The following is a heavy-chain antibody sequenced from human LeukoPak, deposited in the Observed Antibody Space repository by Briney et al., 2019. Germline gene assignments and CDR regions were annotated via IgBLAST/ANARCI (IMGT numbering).Heavy chain of an antibody. CDR2: IYYSGST. CDR1: GGSISRYY. D-gene: IGHD6-25*01. J-gene: IGHJ3*02. V-gene: IGHV4-59*01. Sequence: SETLSLTCTVSGGSISRYYWSWIRQPPGKGLEWIGYIYYSGSTNYNPSLKSRVTISVDTSKNQFSLKLSSVTAAGTAVYYCARFSSATDAFDIWGQGTMVTVSS. CDR3: ARFSSATDAFDI.